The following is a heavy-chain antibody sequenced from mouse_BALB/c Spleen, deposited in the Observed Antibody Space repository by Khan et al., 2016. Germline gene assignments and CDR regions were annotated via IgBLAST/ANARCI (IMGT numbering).Heavy chain of an antibody. CDR3: APSGRGFAY. V-gene: IGHV14-3*02. J-gene: IGHJ3*01. CDR1: GFNIKDTY. Sequence: EVQLQQPGAELVKPGASVKLSCTASGFNIKDTYMHWVKLRPEQGLEWIGRIDPANGNTKYDPKFQGKATITADTSSNTAYLQLSSLTSEDTAVYYCAPSGRGFAYWGQGTLVTVSA. CDR2: IDPANGNT.